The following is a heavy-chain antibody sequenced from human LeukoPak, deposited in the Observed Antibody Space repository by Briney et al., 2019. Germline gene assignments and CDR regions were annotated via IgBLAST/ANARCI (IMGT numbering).Heavy chain of an antibody. CDR2: ISAYNGNT. D-gene: IGHD6-13*01. J-gene: IGHJ3*02. V-gene: IGHV1-18*01. CDR3: ARLGAAAGYLGAFDI. Sequence: ASVKVSCKASGGTFSSYAISWVRQAPGQGLEWMGWISAYNGNTNYAQKLQGRVTMTTDTSTSTAYMELRSLRSDDTAVYYCARLGAAAGYLGAFDIWGQGTMVTVSS. CDR1: GGTFSSYA.